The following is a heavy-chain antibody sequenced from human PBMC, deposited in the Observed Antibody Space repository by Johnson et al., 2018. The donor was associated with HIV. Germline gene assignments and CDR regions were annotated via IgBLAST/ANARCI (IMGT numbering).Heavy chain of an antibody. Sequence: VQLVESGGGLIQPGGSLRLSCAVSGFTFSSYDMHWVRQATGKGLEWVSAIGTAGDTYYPGPVKGRFTIPRGNSKNTLYLQMKSLRAEDTAVYYCAREGVPAAFDIWGQGTMVTVSS. CDR3: AREGVPAAFDI. CDR2: IGTAGDT. J-gene: IGHJ3*02. D-gene: IGHD3-10*01. CDR1: GFTFSSYD. V-gene: IGHV3-13*01.